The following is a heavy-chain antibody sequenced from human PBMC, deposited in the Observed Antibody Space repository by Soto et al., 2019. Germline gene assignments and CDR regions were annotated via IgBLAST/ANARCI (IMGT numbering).Heavy chain of an antibody. CDR2: IYHSGST. CDR1: GGSISSSNW. J-gene: IGHJ5*02. Sequence: QVQLQESGPGLVKPSGTLSLTCAVSGGSISSSNWWSWVRQPPGKGLEWIGEIYHSGSTNYNPSLKSRVTISVDKSKNQFSLKLSSVTAADTAVYYCARDGAFYYYDSSGLNWFDPWGQGTLVTVSS. V-gene: IGHV4-4*02. D-gene: IGHD3-22*01. CDR3: ARDGAFYYYDSSGLNWFDP.